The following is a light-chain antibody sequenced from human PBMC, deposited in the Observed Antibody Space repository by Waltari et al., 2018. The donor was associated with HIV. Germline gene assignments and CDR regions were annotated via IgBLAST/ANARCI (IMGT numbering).Light chain of an antibody. V-gene: IGKV3-11*01. CDR2: DAS. CDR3: QQRSNWPGT. CDR1: QNISNY. J-gene: IGKJ3*01. Sequence: EIVLTQSPVTLSLSPGERANLSCRDSQNISNYVGWYQQKSGQPPRLRIYDASTRATGIPARFSGAGSGTDFTLTIDSLEPEDFAMYYCQQRSNWPGTFGPGTRVDVK.